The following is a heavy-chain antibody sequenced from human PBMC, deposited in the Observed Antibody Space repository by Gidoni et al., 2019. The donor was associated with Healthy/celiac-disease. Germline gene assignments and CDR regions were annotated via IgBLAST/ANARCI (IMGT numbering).Heavy chain of an antibody. V-gene: IGHV3-48*01. CDR3: ARELRLGELGGYNLFDY. Sequence: EVQLVESGGGLVQPGGSLRLSCAASGFTFSSYSMNWVRQAPGKGLEWVSYISSSSSTIYYADSVKGRFTISRDNAKNSLYLQMNSLRAEDTAVYYCARELRLGELGGYNLFDYWGQGTLVTVSS. D-gene: IGHD3-16*01. CDR1: GFTFSSYS. J-gene: IGHJ4*02. CDR2: ISSSSSTI.